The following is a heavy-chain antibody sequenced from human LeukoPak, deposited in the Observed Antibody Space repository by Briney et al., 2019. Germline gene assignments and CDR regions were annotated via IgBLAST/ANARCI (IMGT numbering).Heavy chain of an antibody. Sequence: GGSLRLSCAASGFTFSSYDMHWVRQAPGKGLEWVALVSYGGSNKYYADSVKGRFTISRDNSKNTLYLEMNSLRVEDMDVYYCARGPIYTSGWYYYYYMDVWGKGTTVTVSS. V-gene: IGHV3-30*04. J-gene: IGHJ6*03. CDR3: ARGPIYTSGWYYYYYMDV. D-gene: IGHD6-19*01. CDR1: GFTFSSYD. CDR2: VSYGGSNK.